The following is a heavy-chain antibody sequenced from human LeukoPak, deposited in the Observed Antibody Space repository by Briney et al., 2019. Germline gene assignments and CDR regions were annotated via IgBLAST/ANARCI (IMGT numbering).Heavy chain of an antibody. Sequence: SETLSLTCTVSGGSISSYYWSWIRQPPGKGLEWIGYIYYSGSTNYNPSLKSRVTISVDTSKNQFSLKLSSVTAADTAVYYCARGLTDDHHPGGAFDIWGQGTMVTVSS. CDR2: IYYSGST. CDR3: ARGLTDDHHPGGAFDI. CDR1: GGSISSYY. J-gene: IGHJ3*02. D-gene: IGHD1-1*01. V-gene: IGHV4-59*08.